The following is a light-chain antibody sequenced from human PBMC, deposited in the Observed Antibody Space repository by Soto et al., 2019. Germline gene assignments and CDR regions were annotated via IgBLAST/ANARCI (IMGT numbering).Light chain of an antibody. J-gene: IGKJ5*01. V-gene: IGKV3-20*01. Sequence: EIVLTQSPGTLSLSPGERATLSCSASQSVSSSYLAWYQQKPGQAPRLLIFGAINRATGIPDRFSGSGSATDFTLTISRLEPEDFALYLCQHYHISPITFGQGTRLE. CDR3: QHYHISPIT. CDR2: GAI. CDR1: QSVSSSY.